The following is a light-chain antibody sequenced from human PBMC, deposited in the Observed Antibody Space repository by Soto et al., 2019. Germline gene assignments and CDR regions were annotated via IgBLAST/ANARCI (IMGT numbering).Light chain of an antibody. J-gene: IGLJ1*01. Sequence: QSALTQPASVSGSPGQSITISCTGTSSDVGGYDYVSWYQKHPGKAPNLVIYDVSERPSGVPDRISGSKSGNTASLTISGLQAEDEADYYCCSYAGSYTLYVFGTGTKVTVL. V-gene: IGLV2-11*01. CDR3: CSYAGSYTLYV. CDR2: DVS. CDR1: SSDVGGYDY.